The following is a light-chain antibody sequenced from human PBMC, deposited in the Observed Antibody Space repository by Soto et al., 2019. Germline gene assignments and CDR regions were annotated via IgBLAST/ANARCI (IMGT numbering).Light chain of an antibody. Sequence: DIQMTQSPSSLSASVGDTVTITCRASQTISNYVNWYQQMPGKAPKLLIYPASTLHSGVPSRFSDSGSGIEFPLTRSSLQPEYFATYYCQQGFSTTQRTFSGGTRPLTFGVGTKVDLK. J-gene: IGKJ4*01. CDR1: QTISNY. CDR3: QQGFSTTQRTFSGGTRPLT. V-gene: IGKV1-39*01. CDR2: PAS.